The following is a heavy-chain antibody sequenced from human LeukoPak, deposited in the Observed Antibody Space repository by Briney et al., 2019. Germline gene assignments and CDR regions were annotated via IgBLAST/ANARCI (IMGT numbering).Heavy chain of an antibody. D-gene: IGHD2-2*01. Sequence: ASVKVSCKASGYTFTGYYMHWVRQAPGQGLEWMGWINPNSGGTNYAQKFQGRVTMTRDTSISTAYMELSRLRSDDTAVYYCARGRGGIVVAADAFDIWGQGTMVTVSS. CDR3: ARGRGGIVVAADAFDI. J-gene: IGHJ3*02. CDR2: INPNSGGT. V-gene: IGHV1-2*02. CDR1: GYTFTGYY.